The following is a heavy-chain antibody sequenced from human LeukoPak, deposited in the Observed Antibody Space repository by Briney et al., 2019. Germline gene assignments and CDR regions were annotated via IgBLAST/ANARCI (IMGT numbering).Heavy chain of an antibody. CDR2: INPNSGGT. V-gene: IGHV1-2*06. CDR1: GYTFTGYY. D-gene: IGHD6-19*01. Sequence: ASVKVSRKASGYTFTGYYMHWVRQAPGQGLEWMGRINPNSGGTNYAQKFQGRVTMTRDTSISTAYMELSRLRSDDTAVYYCARVRNGGWPDYWGQGTLVTVSS. CDR3: ARVRNGGWPDY. J-gene: IGHJ4*02.